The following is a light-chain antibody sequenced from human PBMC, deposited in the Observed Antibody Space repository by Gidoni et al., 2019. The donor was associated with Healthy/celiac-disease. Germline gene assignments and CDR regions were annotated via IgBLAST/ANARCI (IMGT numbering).Light chain of an antibody. CDR3: CSYAGSTV. V-gene: IGLV2-23*02. CDR2: EVS. Sequence: QSALTQPASVSGSPGQSIPISCTGTSSDVGSYNLVSWYQQHPGKAPKLMIYEVSKRPSGVSNRFSGSKSGNTASLTISGLQAEDEADYYCCSYAGSTVFGGGTKLTVL. J-gene: IGLJ2*01. CDR1: SSDVGSYNL.